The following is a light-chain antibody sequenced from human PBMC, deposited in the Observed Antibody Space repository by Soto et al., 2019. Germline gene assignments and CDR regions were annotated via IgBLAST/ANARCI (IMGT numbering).Light chain of an antibody. V-gene: IGKV3-15*01. CDR2: GAS. CDR3: QQYSNWPT. J-gene: IGKJ5*01. CDR1: QGVSRK. Sequence: DIVMTQSPATLSVAPGERVTFSCRASQGVSRKLAWYQHKPGQAPRLLISGASTRATGIAARFSGSGSGREFTLTISSLQSEDSALYYCQQYSNWPTFGQGTRLEIK.